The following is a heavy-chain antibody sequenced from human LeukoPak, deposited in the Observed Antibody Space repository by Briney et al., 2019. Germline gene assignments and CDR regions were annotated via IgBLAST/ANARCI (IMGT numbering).Heavy chain of an antibody. Sequence: GGSLRLSCAASGFTFSGSAMHWVRQASGKGLEWVGRIRSKANSYATAYAASVKGRFTISRDDSKNTAYLQMDSLKTEDTAVYYCTGNYHGSGSYADFDYWGQGTLVTVSS. CDR1: GFTFSGSA. V-gene: IGHV3-73*01. CDR2: IRSKANSYAT. J-gene: IGHJ4*02. CDR3: TGNYHGSGSYADFDY. D-gene: IGHD3-10*01.